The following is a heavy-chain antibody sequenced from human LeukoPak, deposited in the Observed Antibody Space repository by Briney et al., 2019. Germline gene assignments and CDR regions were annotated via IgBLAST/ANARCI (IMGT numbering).Heavy chain of an antibody. CDR1: GYTFTSYY. V-gene: IGHV1-46*01. D-gene: IGHD6-6*01. J-gene: IGHJ5*02. CDR3: ARALTGVGSSSRLHWFDP. CDR2: IKPSGGST. Sequence: ASVKVSCKASGYTFTSYYMHWVRQAPGQGLEWRGIIKPSGGSTSCAQKFQGRVTMTRDMSTSTVYMELSSLRSEDTAVYYCARALTGVGSSSRLHWFDPWGQGTLVTVSS.